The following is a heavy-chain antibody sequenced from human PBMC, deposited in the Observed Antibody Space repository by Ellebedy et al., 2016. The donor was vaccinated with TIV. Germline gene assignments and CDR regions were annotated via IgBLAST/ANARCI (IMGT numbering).Heavy chain of an antibody. CDR1: GFIVSPNH. Sequence: PGGSLRLSCTASGFIVSPNHMSWVRKAPGKGLEWVGGYTNYADSVKGRFTISTHNSRNTLYLQMTNLRTEDTAVYYCAKGSFPFGDKSERIYSFQYWGQGTLVTVSS. V-gene: IGHV3-53*04. D-gene: IGHD3-10*01. J-gene: IGHJ4*02. CDR2: GYT. CDR3: AKGSFPFGDKSERIYSFQY.